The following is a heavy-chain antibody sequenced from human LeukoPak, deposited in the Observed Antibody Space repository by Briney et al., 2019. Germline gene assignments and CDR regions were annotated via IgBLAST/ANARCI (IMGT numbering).Heavy chain of an antibody. CDR3: ARWDWSDYYYYMDV. CDR1: GYTFKNYG. Sequence: ASVTVSYKASGYTFKNYGISWVRQAPGQGLEWMGWISGYNGDTNHAQKFQGRVIMTIDTSTSTAYMELRSLRSDDTAVYYCARWDWSDYYYYMDVWGKGTTVTISS. D-gene: IGHD3/OR15-3a*01. CDR2: ISGYNGDT. V-gene: IGHV1-18*01. J-gene: IGHJ6*03.